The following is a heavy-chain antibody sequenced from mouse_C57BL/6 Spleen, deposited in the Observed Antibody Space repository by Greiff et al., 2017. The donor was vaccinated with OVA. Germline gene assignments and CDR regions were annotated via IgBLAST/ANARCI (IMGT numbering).Heavy chain of an antibody. D-gene: IGHD1-1*01. CDR3: ARTNYYGSSHFDY. J-gene: IGHJ2*01. CDR2: INPSNGGT. V-gene: IGHV1-53*01. Sequence: QVQLQQSGTELVKPGASVKLSCKASGYTFTSYWMHWVKQRPGQGLEWLGNINPSNGGTNYNEKFKSKATLTVDKSSSTAYMQLSSLTSEDSAVYYCARTNYYGSSHFDYWGQGTTLTVSS. CDR1: GYTFTSYW.